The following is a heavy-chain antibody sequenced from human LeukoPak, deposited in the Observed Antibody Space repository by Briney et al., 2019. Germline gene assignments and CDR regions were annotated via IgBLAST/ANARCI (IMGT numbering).Heavy chain of an antibody. Sequence: ASVRVSCKASGYTFTSYAMHWVRQAPGQRLEWMGWINAGNGNTKYSQKFQGRVTITRDTSASTAYMELSSLRSEDTAVYYCARDSSAAGRDYYYYGMDVWGQGTTVTVSS. CDR2: INAGNGNT. J-gene: IGHJ6*02. CDR1: GYTFTSYA. D-gene: IGHD6-13*01. V-gene: IGHV1-3*01. CDR3: ARDSSAAGRDYYYYGMDV.